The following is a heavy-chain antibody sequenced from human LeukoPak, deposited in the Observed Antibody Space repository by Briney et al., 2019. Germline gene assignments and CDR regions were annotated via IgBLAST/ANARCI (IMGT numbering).Heavy chain of an antibody. Sequence: GGSLRLSCAASGITFSNYGMHWVRQAPGKGLEWVAVISYDGSNKYYADSVKGRFTISRDNSKNTLYLQMNSLRAEDTAVYYCARGGAPGGYWGQGTLVTVSS. J-gene: IGHJ4*02. CDR2: ISYDGSNK. V-gene: IGHV3-30*19. D-gene: IGHD3-16*01. CDR3: ARGGAPGGY. CDR1: GITFSNYG.